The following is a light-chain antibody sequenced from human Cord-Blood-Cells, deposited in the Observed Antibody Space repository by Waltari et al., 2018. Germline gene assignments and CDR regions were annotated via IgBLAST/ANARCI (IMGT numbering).Light chain of an antibody. V-gene: IGKV3-20*01. CDR3: QQYGSSPFT. CDR2: GAS. Sequence: EIVLTQSPGTLSLSPGARATLSCRASQSVSSSYLAWYQQKPGQAPRLLIYGASSRATGIPDRFSGSGSGTDFTLTISRLEAEDFAVYYCQQYGSSPFTFGPGTKVDI. CDR1: QSVSSSY. J-gene: IGKJ3*01.